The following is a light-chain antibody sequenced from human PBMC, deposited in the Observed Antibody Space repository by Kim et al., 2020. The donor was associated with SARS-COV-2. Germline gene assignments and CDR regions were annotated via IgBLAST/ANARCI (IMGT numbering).Light chain of an antibody. CDR3: SSYTSTNTLV. V-gene: IGLV2-14*03. CDR2: DVN. J-gene: IGLJ3*02. Sequence: QSALTQPASVSGSPGQSITISCTGTSSDVGVYNYVYWYQQHTGKAPKVMIYDVNNRPSGVSDRFSGSKSGDTASLTISGLQAEDEAGYYCSSYTSTNTLVFGAGTQMTV. CDR1: SSDVGVYNY.